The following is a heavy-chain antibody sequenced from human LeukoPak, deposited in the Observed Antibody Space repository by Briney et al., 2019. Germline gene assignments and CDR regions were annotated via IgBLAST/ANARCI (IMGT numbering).Heavy chain of an antibody. D-gene: IGHD6-13*01. CDR3: ATDPFTGYSSS. Sequence: ASVKVSCKASGYTFTGYYIHWVRQAPGQGLEWMGWINPNSGGTNYAQKFQGRVTMTRDTSISTAYMELSRLRSDDTAVYYCATDPFTGYSSSWSQGTLVTVSS. CDR1: GYTFTGYY. J-gene: IGHJ4*02. V-gene: IGHV1-2*02. CDR2: INPNSGGT.